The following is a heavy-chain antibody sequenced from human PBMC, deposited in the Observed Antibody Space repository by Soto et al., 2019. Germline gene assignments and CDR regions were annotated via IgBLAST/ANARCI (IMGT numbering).Heavy chain of an antibody. J-gene: IGHJ4*02. Sequence: GESLKLSCKGSGYSFASHWVAWVRQMPEKGLEWIGTIYPGDSDTKYSSAFRGHVTISADTSVSTAYLQWRSLEATDSAIYYCARYSGSYWHYLDFWGQGTLVTVSS. D-gene: IGHD1-26*01. V-gene: IGHV5-51*01. CDR2: IYPGDSDT. CDR3: ARYSGSYWHYLDF. CDR1: GYSFASHW.